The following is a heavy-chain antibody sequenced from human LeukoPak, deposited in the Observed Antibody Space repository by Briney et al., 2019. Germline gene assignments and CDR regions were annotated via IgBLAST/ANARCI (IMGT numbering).Heavy chain of an antibody. V-gene: IGHV3-7*05. CDR3: ARGYSSTWYNWFDP. J-gene: IGHJ5*02. CDR2: IQQDGSEE. Sequence: PGGSLRLSCAASGFTFSSYWMTWVRQAPGRGLEWVATIQQDGSEEYYVDSLKGRFTISRDNAKNSLYLQMNSLRAEDTAVYYCARGYSSTWYNWFDPWGQGTLVTVSS. D-gene: IGHD6-13*01. CDR1: GFTFSSYW.